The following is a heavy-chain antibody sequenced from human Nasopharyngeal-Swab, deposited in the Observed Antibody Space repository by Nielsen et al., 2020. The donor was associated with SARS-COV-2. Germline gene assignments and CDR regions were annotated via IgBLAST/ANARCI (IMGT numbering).Heavy chain of an antibody. CDR2: IRSKANSYAT. J-gene: IGHJ4*02. Sequence: VRQMPGKGLEWVGRIRSKANSYATAYAASVKARFTISRDDSKNTAYLQMNSLKTEDTAVYYCTRQPFDYWGQGTRVTVS. V-gene: IGHV3-73*01. CDR3: TRQPFDY.